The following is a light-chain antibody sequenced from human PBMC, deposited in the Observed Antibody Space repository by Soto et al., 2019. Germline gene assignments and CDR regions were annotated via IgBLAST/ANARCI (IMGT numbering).Light chain of an antibody. Sequence: DIQMTQSPSSLSASVGDRVTITCRASEDISNYLAWYQQKPGKVPKLLIYGASTFQSGVPSRFRGSGSGPDFTVTISSLQAEDVATYCCQNYNRGSWTFGQGNKLESK. CDR1: EDISNY. CDR2: GAS. CDR3: QNYNRGSWT. V-gene: IGKV1-27*01. J-gene: IGKJ1*01.